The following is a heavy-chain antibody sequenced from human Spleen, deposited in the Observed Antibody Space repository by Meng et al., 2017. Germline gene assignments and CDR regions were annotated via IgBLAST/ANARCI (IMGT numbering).Heavy chain of an antibody. V-gene: IGHV1-2*06. CDR1: GYNFPDYY. CDR2: IDPKTGDT. D-gene: IGHD6-25*01. Sequence: ASVKVSCKPSGYNFPDYYIHWVRRAPGQGLEWMGRIDPKTGDTHYALKFQGRGTMTGDTSISTAYMELSGLRSDDTAMYYCARDEDISAAGKLFGDYWGQGTLVTVSS. CDR3: ARDEDISAAGKLFGDY. J-gene: IGHJ4*02.